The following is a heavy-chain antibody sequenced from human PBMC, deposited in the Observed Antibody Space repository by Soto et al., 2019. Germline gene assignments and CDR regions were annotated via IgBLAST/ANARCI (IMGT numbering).Heavy chain of an antibody. J-gene: IGHJ5*02. CDR3: ARGIMRSSSREFDP. Sequence: QVQLQQWGAGLLKPSETLSLTCAVYGGSFSGYYWSWIRQPPGKGLEWIGEINHSGSTNYNPSLKSRVTISVDTSKNQFSLKLSSVTAADTAVYYCARGIMRSSSREFDPWGQGTLVTVSS. CDR1: GGSFSGYY. CDR2: INHSGST. V-gene: IGHV4-34*01. D-gene: IGHD6-13*01.